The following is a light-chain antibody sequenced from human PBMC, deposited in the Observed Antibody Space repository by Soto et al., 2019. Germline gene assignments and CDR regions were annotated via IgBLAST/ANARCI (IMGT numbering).Light chain of an antibody. Sequence: IVMTQSPLSLPVTPGEPASISCRSSQNLLHSDGFNYLDWYLQKPGQSPQLLIFLGSYRASGVPDWFSGSGSGTDFTLTISRLEPEDFAVYYCQQYGSSPRSITFGQGTRLEIK. CDR3: QQYGSSPRSIT. CDR1: QNLLHSDGFNY. V-gene: IGKV2-28*01. CDR2: LGS. J-gene: IGKJ5*01.